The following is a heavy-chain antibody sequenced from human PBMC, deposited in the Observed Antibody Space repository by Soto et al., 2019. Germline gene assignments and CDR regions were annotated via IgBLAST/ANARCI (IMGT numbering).Heavy chain of an antibody. CDR2: ISYDGSNK. J-gene: IGHJ4*02. CDR3: ANLLGYCSGGSCYPFDY. D-gene: IGHD2-15*01. V-gene: IGHV3-30*18. CDR1: GFTFSSYG. Sequence: GGSLRLSCAASGFTFSSYGMHWVRQAPGKGLEWVAVISYDGSNKYYADSVKGRFTISRDNSKNTLYLQMNSLRAEDTAVYYCANLLGYCSGGSCYPFDYWGQGTLVTVSS.